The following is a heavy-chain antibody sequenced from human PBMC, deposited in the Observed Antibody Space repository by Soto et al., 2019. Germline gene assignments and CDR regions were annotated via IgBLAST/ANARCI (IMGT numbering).Heavy chain of an antibody. CDR3: ARVSPPLDY. J-gene: IGHJ4*02. CDR2: IRTSGSTI. V-gene: IGHV3-11*01. Sequence: QVQLVESGGGLVKPGGSLRLSCAASGFTFSDYYMSWIRQAPGKGLEWVSNIRTSGSTINYADSVKGRFTISRDNDKNSLYLQMNSTRAEDTDVYYCARVSPPLDYWGQGTLVTVSS. CDR1: GFTFSDYY.